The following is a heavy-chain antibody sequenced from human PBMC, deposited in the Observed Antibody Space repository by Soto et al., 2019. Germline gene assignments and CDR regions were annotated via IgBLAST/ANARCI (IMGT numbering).Heavy chain of an antibody. D-gene: IGHD2-2*01. CDR2: IIPILGIA. Sequence: QVQLVQSGAEVKKPGSSVKVSCKASGGTFSSYTISWVRQAPGQGLEWMGRIIPILGIANYAQKFQGRVTTPAEKSTNTAYMELSSLRSEDTAVYYCATRYCSGTSCRRGSLGGMDVWGQGTTVTVSS. CDR3: ATRYCSGTSCRRGSLGGMDV. J-gene: IGHJ6*02. V-gene: IGHV1-69*02. CDR1: GGTFSSYT.